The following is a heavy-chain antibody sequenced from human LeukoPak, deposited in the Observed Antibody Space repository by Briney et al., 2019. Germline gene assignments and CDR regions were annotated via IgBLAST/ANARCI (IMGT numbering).Heavy chain of an antibody. CDR1: GFTFSSYG. V-gene: IGHV3-33*06. CDR3: AKDEQDNSGSYLLSLYYFDY. D-gene: IGHD3-10*01. J-gene: IGHJ4*02. CDR2: IWYDGSNK. Sequence: PGGSLRLSCAASGFTFSSYGMHWVRQAPGKGLEWVAAIWYDGSNKYYADSVKGRFTISRDNSKNTLYLQMNSLRAEDTAVYYRAKDEQDNSGSYLLSLYYFDYWGQGTLVTVSS.